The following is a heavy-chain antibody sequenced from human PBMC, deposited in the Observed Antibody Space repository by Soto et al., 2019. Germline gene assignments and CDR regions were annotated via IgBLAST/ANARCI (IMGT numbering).Heavy chain of an antibody. V-gene: IGHV1-18*01. CDR3: ARDWSYFDGSGHYSDAIDS. D-gene: IGHD3-22*01. CDR2: ISAYNGNT. CDR1: GYTFTSYG. Sequence: ASVKVSCKASGYTFTSYGISWVRQAPGQGLEWMGWISAYNGNTNYAQKLQGRVTMTTDTSTSTAYMELRSLRSDDTAVYYCARDWSYFDGSGHYSDAIDSRGQETTVTDSS. J-gene: IGHJ3*02.